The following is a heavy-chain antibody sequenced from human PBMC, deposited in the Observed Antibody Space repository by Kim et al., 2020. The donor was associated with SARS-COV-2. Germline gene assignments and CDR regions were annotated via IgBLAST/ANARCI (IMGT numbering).Heavy chain of an antibody. CDR3: AREFGSGYYFHYYGMDV. V-gene: IGHV1-69*01. D-gene: IGHD3-22*01. J-gene: IGHJ6*02. Sequence: FQGRVTITADESTSTAYMGLSSLRSEDTAVYYCAREFGSGYYFHYYGMDVWGQGTTVTVSS.